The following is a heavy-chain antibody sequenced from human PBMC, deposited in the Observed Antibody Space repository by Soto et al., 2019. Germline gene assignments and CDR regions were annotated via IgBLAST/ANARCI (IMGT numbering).Heavy chain of an antibody. CDR3: ARGGIAHSSGYYHLSY. D-gene: IGHD3-22*01. V-gene: IGHV4-30-4*08. Sequence: SETLSLTCTVSGGSISSNGYYWSWIRQPPGKGLEWIGYIYYSGSTYYNPSLKSRVTISVDTSKNQFSLKLSSVTAADTAVYYCARGGIAHSSGYYHLSYWGQGTLVTVSS. CDR1: GGSISSNGYY. CDR2: IYYSGST. J-gene: IGHJ4*02.